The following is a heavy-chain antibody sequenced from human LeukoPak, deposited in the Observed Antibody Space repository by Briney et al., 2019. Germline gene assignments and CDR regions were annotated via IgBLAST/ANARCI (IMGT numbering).Heavy chain of an antibody. CDR3: AKADLPAEYYYYGMDV. J-gene: IGHJ6*02. D-gene: IGHD2-2*01. V-gene: IGHV3-48*02. Sequence: GGSLRLSCAASGFTLSTYSMNWVRQAPGKGLEWVSYISSSSSTIYYADSLKGRFTISRDNARKSLYLQMNSLRDEATAVYYCAKADLPAEYYYYGMDVWGQGPTVTVSS. CDR2: ISSSSSTI. CDR1: GFTLSTYS.